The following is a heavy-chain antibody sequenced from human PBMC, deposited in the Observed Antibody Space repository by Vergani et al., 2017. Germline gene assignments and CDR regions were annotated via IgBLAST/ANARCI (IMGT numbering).Heavy chain of an antibody. CDR1: GYTFTGYY. J-gene: IGHJ4*02. V-gene: IGHV1-2*02. CDR2: INPNSGRT. D-gene: IGHD6-25*01. CDR3: ERGEAA. Sequence: QVQLVQSGAEVKKPGASVKVSCKASGYTFTGYYMYWVRQAPGHGLEWMGWINPNSGRTNYAQKFQGRVTMTRDTSISTAYMELSRLTYDDTAVYYCERGEAAWGQGTLVAVSS.